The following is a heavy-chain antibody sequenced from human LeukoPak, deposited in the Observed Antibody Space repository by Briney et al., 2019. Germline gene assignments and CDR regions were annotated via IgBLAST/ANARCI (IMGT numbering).Heavy chain of an antibody. CDR1: GFTFSNYA. V-gene: IGHV3-64D*06. CDR2: ISGSGNGFSI. CDR3: VKDFGRVRGTPDS. J-gene: IGHJ4*02. Sequence: GGSLRLSSAASGFTFSNYAMSWVRQTPGKGPEYVSTISGSGNGFSIYYADSVKGRFTISRDDSKSILYLQMNGLRSEDTAVYYCVKDFGRVRGTPDSWGQGTLVTVSS. D-gene: IGHD3-16*01.